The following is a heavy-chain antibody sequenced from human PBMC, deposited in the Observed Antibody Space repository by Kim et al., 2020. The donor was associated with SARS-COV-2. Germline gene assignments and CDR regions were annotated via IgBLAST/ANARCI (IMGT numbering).Heavy chain of an antibody. CDR3: ARNRHYYDSGGYHYVYFDY. CDR2: ISYSGNS. J-gene: IGHJ4*02. D-gene: IGHD3-22*01. CDR1: GVSISSVGSY. Sequence: SETLSLTCAVSGVSISSVGSYWTWIRQHPGKGLEWIGYISYSGNSYYNPSLTSRITISFDTSKNQLSLNLTSVTAADTAVYYCARNRHYYDSGGYHYVYFDYWGQGTLVPVSP. V-gene: IGHV4-31*11.